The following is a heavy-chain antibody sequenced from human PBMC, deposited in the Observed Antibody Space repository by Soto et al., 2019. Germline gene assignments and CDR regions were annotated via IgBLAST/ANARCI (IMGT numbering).Heavy chain of an antibody. CDR3: ARGGFGELLRY. J-gene: IGHJ4*02. D-gene: IGHD3-10*01. CDR1: GYTFTSYA. Sequence: ASVKVSCKASGYTFTSYAMHWVRQATGQGLEWMGWMNAGSGNTGYSQKFQGRVTMTRDTSVSTAYMELSSLRSADTAVYYCARGGFGELLRYWGQGTLVTVSS. CDR2: MNAGSGNT. V-gene: IGHV1-8*02.